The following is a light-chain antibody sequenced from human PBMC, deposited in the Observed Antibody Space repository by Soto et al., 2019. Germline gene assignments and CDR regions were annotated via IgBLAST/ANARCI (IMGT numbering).Light chain of an antibody. J-gene: IGKJ2*01. V-gene: IGKV3-20*01. CDR2: GAS. Sequence: EIVLTQSPGTLSLSPGERATLSCRASQSVSSSYLAWYQQKPGQAPRLLIYGASNMATGIPDRFSGSGSGTEFTLTISRLEPEDFAVYYCQQYGSSPYTFGQGTKLEIK. CDR1: QSVSSSY. CDR3: QQYGSSPYT.